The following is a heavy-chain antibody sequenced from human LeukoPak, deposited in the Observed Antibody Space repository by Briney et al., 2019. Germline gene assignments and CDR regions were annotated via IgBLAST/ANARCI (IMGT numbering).Heavy chain of an antibody. J-gene: IGHJ4*02. Sequence: GASVKVSCKASGYTFTSYGISWVRHSPGQRLEWRGGISAYNDNRNCAKKLQGRVTMTTDTSTSTAYMELRSLTSDDTAVYYYAVTKADYYDSSGYYSSWGQGTLVTVSS. V-gene: IGHV1-18*01. CDR1: GYTFTSYG. CDR3: AVTKADYYDSSGYYSS. CDR2: ISAYNDNR. D-gene: IGHD3-22*01.